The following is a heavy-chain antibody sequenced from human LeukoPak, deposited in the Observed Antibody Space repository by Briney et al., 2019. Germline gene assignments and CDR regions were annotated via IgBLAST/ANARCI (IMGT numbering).Heavy chain of an antibody. CDR2: IRYDGSNK. J-gene: IGHJ4*02. V-gene: IGHV3-30*02. CDR1: GFTFSSYG. CDR3: AKDLYDFWSGNFDY. Sequence: GGSLRLSCAASGFTFSSYGMRWVRQAPGKGLGWVAFIRYDGSNKYYADSVKGRFTISRDNSKNTLYLQMNSLRAEDTAVYYCAKDLYDFWSGNFDYWGQGTLVTVSS. D-gene: IGHD3-3*01.